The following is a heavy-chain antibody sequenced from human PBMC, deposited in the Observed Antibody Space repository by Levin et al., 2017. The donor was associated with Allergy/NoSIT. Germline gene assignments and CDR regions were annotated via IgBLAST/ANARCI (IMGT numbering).Heavy chain of an antibody. V-gene: IGHV1-3*01. J-gene: IGHJ4*02. CDR1: GYTFITHS. Sequence: PGGSLRLSCTASGYTFITHSIHWVRQAPGQRLEWMVWINGDNGDTKHAQKFQGRVTITRDRSAGTAYMELSSLRSEDTAVYYCARRAEGYCTSISCPTPLDHWGQGTLVTVSS. CDR3: ARRAEGYCTSISCPTPLDH. CDR2: INGDNGDT. D-gene: IGHD2-2*01.